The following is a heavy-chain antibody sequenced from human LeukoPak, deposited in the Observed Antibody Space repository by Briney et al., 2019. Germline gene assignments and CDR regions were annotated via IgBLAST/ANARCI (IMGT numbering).Heavy chain of an antibody. D-gene: IGHD2-15*01. CDR2: IYHSGST. V-gene: IGHV4-38-2*02. CDR3: ARGVVIAAGYPWFDP. CDR1: GYSINSGYY. J-gene: IGHJ5*02. Sequence: PSETLSLTCTVSGYSINSGYYWGWIRQPPGKGLEWIGSIYHSGSTYYNPSLKSRVTISVDTSKNQFSLKLSSVTAADTAVYYCARGVVIAAGYPWFDPWGQGTLVIVSS.